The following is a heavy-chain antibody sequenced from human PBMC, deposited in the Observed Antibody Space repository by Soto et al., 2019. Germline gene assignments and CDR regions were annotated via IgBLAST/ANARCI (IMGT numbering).Heavy chain of an antibody. CDR3: ARSRDGYSFYFYYGMDG. V-gene: IGHV3-30*03. D-gene: IGHD4-4*01. Sequence: QVQLVESGGGVVQPGRSLRLSCAASGFTFTSYDMHWVRQAPGKGLEWMALILHDGSAEYYADSVKGRFTISRDNSKNTLNLQMNSLRAEDTAVYYCARSRDGYSFYFYYGMDGWGQGTTVTVSS. CDR1: GFTFTSYD. J-gene: IGHJ6*02. CDR2: ILHDGSAE.